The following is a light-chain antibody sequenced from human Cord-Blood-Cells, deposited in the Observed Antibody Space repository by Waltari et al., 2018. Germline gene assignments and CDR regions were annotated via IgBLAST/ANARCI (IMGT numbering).Light chain of an antibody. CDR2: DAS. CDR3: QQRSNWPPT. V-gene: IGKV3-11*01. Sequence: EIVLTQSPATISLSPGERATLSCRASQSVSSYLAWYQQKPGQAPRLLIYDASNRATGIPARFSASGSGTDFTLTISSLEPEDFAVYYCQQRSNWPPTFGQGTRLEIK. CDR1: QSVSSY. J-gene: IGKJ5*01.